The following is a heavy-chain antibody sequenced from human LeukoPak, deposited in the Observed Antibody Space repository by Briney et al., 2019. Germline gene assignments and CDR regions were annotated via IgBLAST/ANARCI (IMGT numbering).Heavy chain of an antibody. V-gene: IGHV3-9*01. D-gene: IGHD6-13*01. J-gene: IGHJ4*02. CDR1: GFTFDEYA. CDR2: ISWNSGSI. Sequence: GRSLTLSCAASGFTFDEYAMHWVRHAPGKGLEWVSGISWNSGSIGYADSVKGRFTISRDNAKNSLYLQMNSLRAEDTALYYCAKDKYSSSWQSIDYWGQGTLVAVS. CDR3: AKDKYSSSWQSIDY.